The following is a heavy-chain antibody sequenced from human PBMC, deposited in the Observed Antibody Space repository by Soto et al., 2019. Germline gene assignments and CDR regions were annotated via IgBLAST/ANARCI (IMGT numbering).Heavy chain of an antibody. V-gene: IGHV3-53*01. CDR2: IYSGGRT. D-gene: IGHD2-8*01. CDR3: ARDYIMSW. J-gene: IGHJ4*02. Sequence: PGGSLRLSCSASGFIFSSYWMSWLRQAPGKGLEWVSVIYSGGRTFYADSVKGRFTISRDTSKNSVYLQMSSLRAEDTAVYYCARDYIMSWWGQGTLVTVSS. CDR1: GFIFSSYW.